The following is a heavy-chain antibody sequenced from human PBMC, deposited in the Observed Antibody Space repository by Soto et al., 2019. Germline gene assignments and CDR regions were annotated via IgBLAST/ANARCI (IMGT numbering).Heavy chain of an antibody. J-gene: IGHJ6*02. CDR2: ISTYNGNT. Sequence: QVQLVQSGTEVKKPGASVKVSCKASGYSFITYGISWVRQAPGQELEWMGWISTYNGNTNYAQKFQGRVTMTTDTSTTTGYMELRSLRSDDTAVYYCARDRPTSSIRARDYYYAMDVWGQGTTVTVSS. D-gene: IGHD6-6*01. CDR1: GYSFITYG. CDR3: ARDRPTSSIRARDYYYAMDV. V-gene: IGHV1-18*01.